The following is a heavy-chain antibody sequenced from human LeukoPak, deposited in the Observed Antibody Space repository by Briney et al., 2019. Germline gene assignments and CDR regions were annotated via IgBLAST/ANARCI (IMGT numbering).Heavy chain of an antibody. CDR3: ARPLNLHVNGADV. J-gene: IGHJ6*02. CDR1: GFTFSSYG. Sequence: GGSLRLSCAASGFTFSSYGMNWVRQAPGKGLEWVSSISSSSSYIYYADSVKGRFTISRDNAKNSLYLQMNSLRAEDTAVYYCARPLNLHVNGADVWGQGTTVTVSS. CDR2: ISSSSSYI. D-gene: IGHD4-11*01. V-gene: IGHV3-21*01.